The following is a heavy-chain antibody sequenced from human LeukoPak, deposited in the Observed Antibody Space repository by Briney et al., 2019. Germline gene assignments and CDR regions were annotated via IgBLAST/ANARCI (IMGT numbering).Heavy chain of an antibody. Sequence: PGGSLRLSCAASGFSFSNYWMHWVRQAPGKGLVWVSRINNDGSNTIDADSVKGRFTISRDNAKNTLYLQMNSLRAEDTAVYYCTRGYFGPDYWGQGTLVTVSS. V-gene: IGHV3-74*01. J-gene: IGHJ4*02. D-gene: IGHD2/OR15-2a*01. CDR3: TRGYFGPDY. CDR1: GFSFSNYW. CDR2: INNDGSNT.